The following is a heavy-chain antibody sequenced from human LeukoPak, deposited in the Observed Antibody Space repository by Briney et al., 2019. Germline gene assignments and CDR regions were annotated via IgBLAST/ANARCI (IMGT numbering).Heavy chain of an antibody. J-gene: IGHJ5*02. V-gene: IGHV4-39*01. CDR3: ARQWLVDHNWFDP. CDR2: IYYSGST. Sequence: SETLSLTCTVSGGSISNISDYWGWIRQPPGKGLEWIGSIYYSGSTYYNPSLKSRVTISVDTSKNQFSLKPSSVTAADAAVYYCARQWLVDHNWFDPWGQGTLVTVSS. CDR1: GGSISNISDY. D-gene: IGHD6-19*01.